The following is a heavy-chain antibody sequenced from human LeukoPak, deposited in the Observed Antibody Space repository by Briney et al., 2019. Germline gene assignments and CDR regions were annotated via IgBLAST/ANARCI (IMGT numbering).Heavy chain of an antibody. D-gene: IGHD3-9*01. V-gene: IGHV4-34*01. J-gene: IGHJ5*02. CDR2: INHSGST. CDR3: AREGGNYDILTGYYSEVFWFDP. Sequence: SETLSLTCAVYGGSFSGYYWSWIRQPPGKGLEWIGEINHSGSTNYNPSLKSRVTISVDTSKNQFSLKLSSVTAADTAVYYCAREGGNYDILTGYYSEVFWFDPWGQGTLVTVSS. CDR1: GGSFSGYY.